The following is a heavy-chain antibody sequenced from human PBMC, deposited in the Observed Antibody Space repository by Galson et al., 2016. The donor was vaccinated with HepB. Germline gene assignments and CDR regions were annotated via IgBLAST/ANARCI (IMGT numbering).Heavy chain of an antibody. Sequence: SLRLSCAASGFTFKNHWMNWVRQAPGKGLEWLANIKEDGSDKYYVASVKGRFTISRDNGKDSVYLQMISLRDEDTAVYYCARIPYGGNGPFDIWGQGTMVTVTS. V-gene: IGHV3-7*03. J-gene: IGHJ3*02. CDR2: IKEDGSDK. CDR1: GFTFKNHW. D-gene: IGHD4-23*01. CDR3: ARIPYGGNGPFDI.